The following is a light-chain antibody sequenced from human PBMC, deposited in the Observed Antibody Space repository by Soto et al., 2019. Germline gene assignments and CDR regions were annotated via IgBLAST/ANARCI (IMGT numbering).Light chain of an antibody. J-gene: IGKJ1*01. CDR1: QTISSW. Sequence: DIQMTQSPSTXSGSVGDRVTITCRASQTISSWLAWYQQKPGKAPKLLIYKAPTLKSGVPSRFSGSGSGTEFTLTLRCLQPDDFATYCCQHYNSYSEAVGQGTKVDIK. CDR3: QHYNSYSEA. CDR2: KAP. V-gene: IGKV1-5*03.